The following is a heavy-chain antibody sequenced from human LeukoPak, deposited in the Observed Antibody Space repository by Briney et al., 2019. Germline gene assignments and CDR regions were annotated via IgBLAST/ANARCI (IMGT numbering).Heavy chain of an antibody. J-gene: IGHJ5*02. CDR3: ARALRWLQFPGWFDP. CDR1: GGSMSGFF. CDR2: IYYSGSST. D-gene: IGHD5-24*01. V-gene: IGHV4-59*12. Sequence: SETLSLTCTVSGGSMSGFFWTWIRQPPGRELEWIGSIYYSGSSTKYNPSLKSRVTISVDTSKSQFSLKLSSVTAADTAVYYCARALRWLQFPGWFDPWGQGTLVTVSS.